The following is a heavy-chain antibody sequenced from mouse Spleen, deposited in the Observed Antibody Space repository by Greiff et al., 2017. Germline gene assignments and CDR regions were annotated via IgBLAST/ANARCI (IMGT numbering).Heavy chain of an antibody. CDR2: ISSGGSYT. V-gene: IGHV5-6-4*01. D-gene: IGHD2-4*01. CDR1: GFTFSSYT. J-gene: IGHJ4*01. CDR3: ARQDYDYDGDY. Sequence: DVKLVESGGGLVKPGGSLKLSCAASGFTFSSYTMSWVRQTPEKRLEWVATISSGGSYTYYPDSVKGRFTISRDNAKNTLYLQMSSLKSEDTAMYYCARQDYDYDGDYWGQGTSVTVSS.